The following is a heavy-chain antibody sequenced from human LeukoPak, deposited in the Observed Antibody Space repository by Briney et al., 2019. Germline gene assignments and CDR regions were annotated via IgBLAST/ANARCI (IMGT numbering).Heavy chain of an antibody. V-gene: IGHV3-21*04. J-gene: IGHJ4*02. D-gene: IGHD2-2*01. CDR1: GFTFSNYN. CDR2: ITRDTIYT. CDR3: AKREGCSSTSCYAFDY. Sequence: GGSLRLSCAASGFTFSNYNMNWVRQTPGKGLERVSSITRDTIYTFYADSVKGRFTISRDNSKNTLYLQMNSLRAEDTAVYYCAKREGCSSTSCYAFDYRGQGTLVTVSS.